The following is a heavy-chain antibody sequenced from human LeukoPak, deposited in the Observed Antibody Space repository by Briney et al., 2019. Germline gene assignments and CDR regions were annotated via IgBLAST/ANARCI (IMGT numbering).Heavy chain of an antibody. D-gene: IGHD3-16*01. CDR1: GFTFSSYW. CDR2: IKHDGSEK. V-gene: IGHV3-7*01. Sequence: GGSLRLSCAASGFTFSSYWMSWVRQAPGKGLEWVANIKHDGSEKYYVDSVKGRFTISRDNAKSSLHLQMNNLRVEDTAVYYCARITWSLGAFDIWGQGTTVTVSS. CDR3: ARITWSLGAFDI. J-gene: IGHJ3*02.